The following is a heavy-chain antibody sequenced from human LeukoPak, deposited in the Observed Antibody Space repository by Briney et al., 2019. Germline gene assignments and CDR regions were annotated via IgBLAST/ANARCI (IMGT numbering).Heavy chain of an antibody. CDR3: AKVVLAAGDLFYFDY. V-gene: IGHV3-23*01. CDR2: IGGSGVST. CDR1: GSSLSSYA. D-gene: IGHD6-13*01. J-gene: IGHJ4*02. Sequence: GGSLRLSCAASGSSLSSYAMSWVRQAPGKGLEWVSTIGGSGVSTYYADSVKGRFTLSRDNSKNTLYLQMNSLRAEDTAVFYCAKVVLAAGDLFYFDYWGQGILVTVSS.